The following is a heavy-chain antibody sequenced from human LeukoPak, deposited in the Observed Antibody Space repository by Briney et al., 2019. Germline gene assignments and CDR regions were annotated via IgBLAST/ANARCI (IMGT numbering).Heavy chain of an antibody. CDR2: ISSSSSYI. CDR3: AREVGAMVRGVIDY. V-gene: IGHV3-21*01. D-gene: IGHD3-10*01. J-gene: IGHJ4*02. Sequence: PGGSLRLSCAASGFTFSSYSMNWVRQAPGKGLEWVSSISSSSSYIYYADSVKGRFTISRDNAKNSLYLQMNSLRAEDTAVYYCAREVGAMVRGVIDYWGQGTLVTVSS. CDR1: GFTFSSYS.